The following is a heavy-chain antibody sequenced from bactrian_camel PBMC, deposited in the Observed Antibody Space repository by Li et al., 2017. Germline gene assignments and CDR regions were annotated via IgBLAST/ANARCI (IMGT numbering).Heavy chain of an antibody. J-gene: IGHJ4*01. CDR2: IDNAGTT. CDR3: AAEESYYSDYDVCGAFLRESEYNY. CDR1: EYTYSTYC. D-gene: IGHD4*01. V-gene: IGHV3S53*01. Sequence: HVQLVESGGGSVQAGGSLTLSCQLSEYTYSTYCLGWFRQAPGKEREGVAAIDNAGTTTYSDSVKGRFTISEDSAKNTLYLQMDNLKPEDTGMYHCAAEESYYSDYDVCGAFLRESEYNYWGQGTQVTVS.